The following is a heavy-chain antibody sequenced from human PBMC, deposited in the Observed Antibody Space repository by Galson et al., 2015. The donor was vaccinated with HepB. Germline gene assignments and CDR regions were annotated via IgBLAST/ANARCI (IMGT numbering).Heavy chain of an antibody. Sequence: SVKVSCKASGGTFSSYAISWVRQAPGQGLEWMGGIIPIFGTANYAQKFQGRVTITADKSTSTAYMELSSLRSEDTAVYYCARDCSGGSCYSRWFDPWGQGTLVTVSS. CDR3: ARDCSGGSCYSRWFDP. CDR1: GGTFSSYA. J-gene: IGHJ5*02. V-gene: IGHV1-69*06. CDR2: IIPIFGTA. D-gene: IGHD2-15*01.